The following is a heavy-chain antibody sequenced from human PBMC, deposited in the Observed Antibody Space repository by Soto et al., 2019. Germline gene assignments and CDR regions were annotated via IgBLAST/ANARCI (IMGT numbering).Heavy chain of an antibody. CDR2: IYSSGTT. CDR1: VGSITNYY. V-gene: IGHV4-59*01. CDR3: ARDLGGYPDY. Sequence: PSETLSLTCTVSVGSITNYYWNWLRQPPGKGLEWIGYIYSSGTTDYNPSLKSRVTMSVDTSKNQFSLRLSSVTAADTAVYYCARDLGGYPDYWGQGTLVTVSS. J-gene: IGHJ4*02. D-gene: IGHD2-2*01.